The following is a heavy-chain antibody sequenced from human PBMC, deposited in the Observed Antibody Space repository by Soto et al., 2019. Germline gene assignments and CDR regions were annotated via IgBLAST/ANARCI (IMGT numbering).Heavy chain of an antibody. D-gene: IGHD3-3*01. Sequence: GESLKISCNGSGYSFTSYWIGWVRQMPWKGLEWMGIIYPGDSDTRYSPSFQGQVTISADKSISTAYLQWSSLKASDTAMYYCASTIFGVANYYYYGMDVWGQGTTVTVSS. J-gene: IGHJ6*02. CDR1: GYSFTSYW. CDR2: IYPGDSDT. CDR3: ASTIFGVANYYYYGMDV. V-gene: IGHV5-51*01.